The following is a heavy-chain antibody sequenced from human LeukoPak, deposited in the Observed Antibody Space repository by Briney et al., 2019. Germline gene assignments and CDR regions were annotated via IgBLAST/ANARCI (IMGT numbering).Heavy chain of an antibody. D-gene: IGHD3-10*01. V-gene: IGHV3-9*01. CDR1: GFTFDDYA. J-gene: IGHJ4*02. CDR2: ISWNSGSI. Sequence: GGSLRLSCAASGFTFDDYAMHWVRQAPGKGPEWVSGISWNSGSIGYADSVKGRFTISRDNAKNSLYLQMNSLRAEDTALYYCAKDSSYYYGSGSGGIDYWGQGTLVTVSS. CDR3: AKDSSYYYGSGSGGIDY.